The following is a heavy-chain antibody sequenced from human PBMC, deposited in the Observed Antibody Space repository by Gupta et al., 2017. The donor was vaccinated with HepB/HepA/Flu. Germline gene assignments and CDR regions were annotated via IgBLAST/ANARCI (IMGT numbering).Heavy chain of an antibody. V-gene: IGHV4-31*03. CDR2: IYYSGST. CDR3: ARERTAVACPPLLI. J-gene: IGHJ4*02. D-gene: IGHD6-19*01. CDR1: GGSSSSGGYY. Sequence: QVQLQESGSGLVKPSQTLSLTCTVSGGSSSSGGYYWSWIRQHPGKGLEWIGYIYYSGSTYYNPSLKIRVTISVDTSKNQFSLKLSSVTAADTAVYYCARERTAVACPPLLIWGQGTLVTVSS.